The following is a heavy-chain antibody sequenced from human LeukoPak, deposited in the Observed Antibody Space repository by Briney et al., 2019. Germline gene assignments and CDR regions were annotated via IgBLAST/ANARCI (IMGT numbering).Heavy chain of an antibody. CDR2: IKSKTDGGTT. CDR1: GLTFSNAW. J-gene: IGHJ1*01. Sequence: GGSLRLSCAASGLTFSNAWMSWVRQAPGKGLEWVGRIKSKTDGGTTDYAAPVKGRFTISRDDSKNTLYLQMNSLKTEDTAVYYCTTLSSGWYDAEYFQHWGQGTLVTVSS. V-gene: IGHV3-15*01. D-gene: IGHD6-19*01. CDR3: TTLSSGWYDAEYFQH.